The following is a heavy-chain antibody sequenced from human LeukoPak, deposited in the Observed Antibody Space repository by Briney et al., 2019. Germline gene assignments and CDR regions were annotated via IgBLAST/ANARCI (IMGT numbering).Heavy chain of an antibody. CDR3: ASQYDSSGYYYFDY. V-gene: IGHV4-39*01. CDR2: IYYSGST. CDR1: GGSISSCSTY. D-gene: IGHD3-22*01. Sequence: SETLSLTCTVSGGSISSCSTYWGWIRQPPGKGLEWIGSIYYSGSTYYSPSLKSRITISVDTSKNQFSLKLSSVTAADTAVYYCASQYDSSGYYYFDYWGQGTLVTVSS. J-gene: IGHJ4*02.